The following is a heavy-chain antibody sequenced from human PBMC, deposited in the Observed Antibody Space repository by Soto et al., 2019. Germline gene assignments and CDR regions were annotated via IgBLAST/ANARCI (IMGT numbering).Heavy chain of an antibody. J-gene: IGHJ4*02. CDR1: GFTFSSYA. CDR2: ISGSGFST. Sequence: EVQLLESGGGLVQPGGSLRLSCAASGFTFSSYALSWFRQAPGKGLEWVSAISGSGFSTYYADSVKGRFTVSRDTSKNTLFLQMNSRRAEDTAVYYCAKDPGDYPSDYFDYWGQGTLVTVSS. V-gene: IGHV3-23*01. CDR3: AKDPGDYPSDYFDY. D-gene: IGHD4-17*01.